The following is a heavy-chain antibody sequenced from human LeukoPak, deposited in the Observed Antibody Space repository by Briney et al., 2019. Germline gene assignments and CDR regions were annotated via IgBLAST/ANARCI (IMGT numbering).Heavy chain of an antibody. J-gene: IGHJ3*02. CDR2: IVVGSGNT. CDR3: AADRYSGSYPTSAFDI. D-gene: IGHD1-26*01. Sequence: ASVKVSCKASGFTFTSSAMQWVRQARGQRLEWIGWIVVGSGNTNYAQKFQERVTITRDMSTSTAYMELSSLRSEDTAVYYCAADRYSGSYPTSAFDIWGQGTMVTVSS. V-gene: IGHV1-58*02. CDR1: GFTFTSSA.